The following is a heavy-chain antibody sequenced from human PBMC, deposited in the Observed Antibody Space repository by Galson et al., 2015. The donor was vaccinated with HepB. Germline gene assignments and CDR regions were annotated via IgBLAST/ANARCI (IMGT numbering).Heavy chain of an antibody. CDR3: AKGRTMVRGVIDY. Sequence: SLRLSCAASGFTFSSYGMHWVRQAPGKGLEWVAVISYDGSNKYYADSVKGRFTISRDNSKNTLYLQMNSLRAEDTAVYYCAKGRTMVRGVIDYWGQGTLVTVSS. CDR2: ISYDGSNK. D-gene: IGHD3-10*01. CDR1: GFTFSSYG. J-gene: IGHJ4*02. V-gene: IGHV3-30*18.